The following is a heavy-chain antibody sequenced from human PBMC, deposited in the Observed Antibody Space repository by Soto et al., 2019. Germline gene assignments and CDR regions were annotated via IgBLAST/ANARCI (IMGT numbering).Heavy chain of an antibody. CDR1: GYIFTSYW. CDR2: IIPIFGTA. CDR3: DSGSHDPEPRLLKH. V-gene: IGHV1-69*01. D-gene: IGHD3-10*01. Sequence: PGESLKISCKGSGYIFTSYWISWVRQAPGQGLEWMGGIIPIFGTANYAQKFQGRVTITADESTSTAYMELSSLRSEDTAVYYCDSGSHDPEPRLLKHWGQGTLVTVSS. J-gene: IGHJ1*01.